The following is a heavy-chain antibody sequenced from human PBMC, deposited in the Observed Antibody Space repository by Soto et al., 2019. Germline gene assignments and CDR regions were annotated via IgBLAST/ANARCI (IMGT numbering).Heavy chain of an antibody. CDR2: ISYDGSNK. CDR3: ARETVLHYYFDY. J-gene: IGHJ4*02. CDR1: GFTFSSYA. Sequence: QVQLVESGGGVVQPGRSLRLSCAASGFTFSSYAMHWVRQAPGKGLEWVAVISYDGSNKYYADSVKGRFTISRDNSKNTLYLQMNSLRAGDTAVYYCARETVLHYYFDYWGQGTLVTVSS. V-gene: IGHV3-30-3*01. D-gene: IGHD2-15*01.